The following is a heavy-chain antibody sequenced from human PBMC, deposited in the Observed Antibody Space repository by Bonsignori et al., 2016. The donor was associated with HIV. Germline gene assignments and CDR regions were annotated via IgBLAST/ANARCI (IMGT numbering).Heavy chain of an antibody. Sequence: WVRQAPGQGLEWMGGIIPIFGTANYAQKFQGRVTITADESTSTAYMELSSLRSEDTAVYYCAREKGAAAGTEWFDPWGQGTLVTVSS. D-gene: IGHD6-13*01. V-gene: IGHV1-69*01. J-gene: IGHJ5*02. CDR3: AREKGAAAGTEWFDP. CDR2: IIPIFGTA.